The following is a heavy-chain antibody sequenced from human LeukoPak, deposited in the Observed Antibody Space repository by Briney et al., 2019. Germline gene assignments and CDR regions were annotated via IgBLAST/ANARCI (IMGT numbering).Heavy chain of an antibody. Sequence: PGGSLRLSCAASGFTFSSYGMHWVRQAPGKGLEWVAVISYDGSNKYYADSVKGRFTISRDNSKNTLYLQMNSLRAEDTAVYYCAKERSYGYPYYYYYYMDVWGKGTTVTISS. D-gene: IGHD5-18*01. CDR3: AKERSYGYPYYYYYYMDV. J-gene: IGHJ6*03. CDR1: GFTFSSYG. CDR2: ISYDGSNK. V-gene: IGHV3-30*18.